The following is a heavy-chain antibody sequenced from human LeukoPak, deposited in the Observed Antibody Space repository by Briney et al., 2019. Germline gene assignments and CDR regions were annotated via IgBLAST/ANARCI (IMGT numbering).Heavy chain of an antibody. CDR3: AKGLHYDSSSWSTPAFSYYYGMDV. V-gene: IGHV3-23*01. CDR2: ISGSGGST. Sequence: GGSLRLSCAASGFTFSSYAMSWVRQAPGKGLEWVSAISGSGGSTYYADSVKGRFTISRDNSKNTLYLQMNSLRAEDTAVYYCAKGLHYDSSSWSTPAFSYYYGMDVWGQGTTVTVSS. J-gene: IGHJ6*02. CDR1: GFTFSSYA. D-gene: IGHD6-13*01.